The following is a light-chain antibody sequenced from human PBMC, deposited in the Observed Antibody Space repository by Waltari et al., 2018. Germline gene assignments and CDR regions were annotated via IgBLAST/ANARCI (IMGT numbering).Light chain of an antibody. V-gene: IGKV3-20*01. J-gene: IGKJ5*01. CDR2: GSS. CDR3: QQYGNSAPIT. CDR1: QSVSSRW. Sequence: EMVLTQSPGTLSSSPGERVTLSCRASQSVSSRWLAWYQQKPGQAPRLLIYGSSSRATGSPDRFSGSGSGTDFTLTITRLEPEDFAMYYCQQYGNSAPITFGQGTRLEIK.